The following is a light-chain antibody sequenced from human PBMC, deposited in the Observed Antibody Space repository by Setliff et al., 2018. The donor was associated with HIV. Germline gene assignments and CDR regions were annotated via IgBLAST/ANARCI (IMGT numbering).Light chain of an antibody. J-gene: IGLJ1*01. Sequence: QSALTQPPSASGSPGQSVTISCTGTSSDAGSYNYVSWFQQHPGKAPKLIIYEVNKRPSGVPDRFSGSKSGNTASLTVSGLQAEDEADYFCSSYTGSNTYVFGTGTKVTVL. CDR3: SSYTGSNTYV. V-gene: IGLV2-8*01. CDR1: SSDAGSYNY. CDR2: EVN.